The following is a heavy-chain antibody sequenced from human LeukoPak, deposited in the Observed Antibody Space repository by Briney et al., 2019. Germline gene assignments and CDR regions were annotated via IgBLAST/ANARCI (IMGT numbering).Heavy chain of an antibody. D-gene: IGHD1-26*01. Sequence: ASVKVSCKASGYTFTSYGISWVRQAPGQGLEWMGWISAYNGNTNYAQKLQGRVTMTTDTSTSTAYMELRSLRFDDTAVYYCASSGSYLGYFDYWGQGTLVTVSS. CDR1: GYTFTSYG. J-gene: IGHJ4*02. CDR2: ISAYNGNT. CDR3: ASSGSYLGYFDY. V-gene: IGHV1-18*01.